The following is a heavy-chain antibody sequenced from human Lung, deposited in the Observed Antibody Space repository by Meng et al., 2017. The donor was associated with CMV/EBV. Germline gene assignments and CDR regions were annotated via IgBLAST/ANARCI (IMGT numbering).Heavy chain of an antibody. D-gene: IGHD4-11*01. Sequence: SVXVSXKASGGTFSAHAISWVRPAPGQGLEWMGGLIPMFGAVNFAQNFRGRVTLTTDGSTTTAYLELRRLGYEDTALDFCARGVVHDYSNRQWDIDQWGQGTXVTVSS. CDR3: ARGVVHDYSNRQWDIDQ. CDR1: GGTFSAHA. J-gene: IGHJ4*02. V-gene: IGHV1-69*05. CDR2: LIPMFGAV.